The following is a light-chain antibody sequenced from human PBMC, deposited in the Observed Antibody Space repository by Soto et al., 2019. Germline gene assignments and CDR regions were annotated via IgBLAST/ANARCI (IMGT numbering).Light chain of an antibody. CDR3: QQYDKSLPPVT. CDR1: RSVSTN. J-gene: IGKJ4*01. Sequence: DIILTQSPAIVSVSPGERATLSCRASRSVSTNLAWYQHKHGQAPRLLIYGASTRVTDIPARFSGSGSGTDFTLTINYLKSEDFGVYYCQQYDKSLPPVTFGRGTKVEI. CDR2: GAS. V-gene: IGKV3-15*01.